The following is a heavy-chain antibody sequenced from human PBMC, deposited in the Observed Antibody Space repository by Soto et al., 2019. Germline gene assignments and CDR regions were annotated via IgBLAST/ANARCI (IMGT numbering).Heavy chain of an antibody. CDR3: ARVQTTHILYGMDV. J-gene: IGHJ6*02. V-gene: IGHV3-30*03. Sequence: QVQLVESGGGVVQPGRSLRLSCAASGFTFSSYGMHWVRQAPGKGLAWVAVISYDGSNKYYADSVKGRFSISRDNSKNTLYLQMNSLRAEDTAVYYCARVQTTHILYGMDVWGQGTTVTVSS. CDR2: ISYDGSNK. D-gene: IGHD4-4*01. CDR1: GFTFSSYG.